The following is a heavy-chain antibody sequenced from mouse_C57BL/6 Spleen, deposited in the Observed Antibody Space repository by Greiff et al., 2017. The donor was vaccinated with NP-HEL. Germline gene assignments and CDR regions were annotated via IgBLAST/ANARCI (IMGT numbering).Heavy chain of an antibody. J-gene: IGHJ2*01. CDR3: AKEGYGYDDDDY. D-gene: IGHD2-2*01. V-gene: IGHV1-80*01. CDR2: IYPGDGDT. Sequence: VQLQQSGAELVKPGASVKISCKASGYAFSSYWMNWVKQRPGKGLEWIGQIYPGDGDTNYNGKFKGKATLTADKSSSTAYMQLSSLTSEDSAVYFCAKEGYGYDDDDYWGRGTTLTVSS. CDR1: GYAFSSYW.